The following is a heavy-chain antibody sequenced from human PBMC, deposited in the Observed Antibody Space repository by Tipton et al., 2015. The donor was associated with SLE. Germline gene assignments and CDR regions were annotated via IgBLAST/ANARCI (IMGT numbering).Heavy chain of an antibody. CDR3: ARDTRDWFLSES. CDR2: IYASGST. D-gene: IGHD3-9*01. J-gene: IGHJ4*02. Sequence: GLVKPSETLSLTCTVSGGSISGYYWSWIRQPAGKGLEWIGRIYASGSTNYNPSLKSRLTISVDTSKNQFSLNLSSVTAADTAVYYCARDTRDWFLSESWGQGALVTVSS. V-gene: IGHV4-4*07. CDR1: GGSISGYY.